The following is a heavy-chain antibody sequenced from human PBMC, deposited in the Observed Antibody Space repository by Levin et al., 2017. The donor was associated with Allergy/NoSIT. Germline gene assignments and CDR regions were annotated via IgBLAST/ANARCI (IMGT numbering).Heavy chain of an antibody. CDR3: ARDFWSGYSEFDP. D-gene: IGHD3-3*01. J-gene: IGHJ5*02. CDR2: IYYSGIT. CDR1: GGSISSSSYY. Sequence: SQTLSLTCTVSGGSISSSSYYWGWNRQPPGKGLEWIGSIYYSGITYYNPSLKSRVTISVDTSKNQFSLELNSVTAADTALYYCARDFWSGYSEFDPWGQGTLVTVSS. V-gene: IGHV4-39*07.